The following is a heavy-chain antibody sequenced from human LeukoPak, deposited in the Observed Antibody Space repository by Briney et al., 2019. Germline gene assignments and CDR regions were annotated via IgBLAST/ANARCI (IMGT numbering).Heavy chain of an antibody. Sequence: SVKVSCKASGGTFSTYAVSWVRQAPGQGLEWMGGIIPIFGKADYAQKFQDRVTITADESTSTAYMELSSLRSEDTAVYYCARVQQERGYWGQGTLVTVSS. V-gene: IGHV1-69*01. J-gene: IGHJ4*02. CDR3: ARVQQERGY. D-gene: IGHD6-13*01. CDR2: IIPIFGKA. CDR1: GGTFSTYA.